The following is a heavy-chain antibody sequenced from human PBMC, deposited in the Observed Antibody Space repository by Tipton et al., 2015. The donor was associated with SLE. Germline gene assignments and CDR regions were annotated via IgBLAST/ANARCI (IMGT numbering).Heavy chain of an antibody. CDR1: GYSISSGYY. D-gene: IGHD2-2*01. CDR3: ARDHPKYQPLDY. V-gene: IGHV4-38-2*02. CDR2: IYHSGST. Sequence: TLSLTCTVSGYSISSGYYWGWIRQPPGKGLEWIGSIYHSGSTYYNPSLKSRVTISVDTSKNQFSLKLSSVTAADTAVYYCARDHPKYQPLDYWGQGTLVTVSS. J-gene: IGHJ4*02.